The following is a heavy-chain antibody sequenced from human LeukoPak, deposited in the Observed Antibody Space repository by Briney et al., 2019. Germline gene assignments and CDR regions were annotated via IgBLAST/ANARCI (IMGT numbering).Heavy chain of an antibody. Sequence: GGSLRLSCAASGFTFSGSAMHWVRQASGKGLEWVGDIGNKVSNYATEYAASLRGRFTISRDDSKDTAYLQVNSLKTEDTAVDYCAGNYDSWTGLNYWGQGTLVTVSS. CDR3: AGNYDSWTGLNY. J-gene: IGHJ4*02. D-gene: IGHD3-3*01. CDR2: IGNKVSNYAT. V-gene: IGHV3-73*01. CDR1: GFTFSGSA.